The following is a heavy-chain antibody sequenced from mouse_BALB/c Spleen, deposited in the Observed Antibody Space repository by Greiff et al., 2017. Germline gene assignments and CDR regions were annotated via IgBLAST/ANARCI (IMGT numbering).Heavy chain of an antibody. CDR1: GYAFSSSW. CDR3: ARSPDPGFDY. V-gene: IGHV1-82*01. CDR2: IYPGDGDT. J-gene: IGHJ2*01. Sequence: QVQLKESGPELVKPGASVKISCKASGYAFSSSWMNWVKQRPGQGLEWIGRIYPGDGDTNYNGKFKGKATLTADKSSSTAYMQLSSLTSVDSAVYFCARSPDPGFDYWGQGTTLTVSS.